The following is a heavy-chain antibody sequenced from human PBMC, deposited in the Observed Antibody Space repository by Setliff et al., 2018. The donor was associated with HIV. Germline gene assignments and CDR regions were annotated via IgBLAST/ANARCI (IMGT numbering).Heavy chain of an antibody. CDR3: AKKTAAYTSGSWLHY. D-gene: IGHD3-10*01. Sequence: NPGGSLRLSCAASGFTFSHLYMAWIRQAPGKGLEWVAYISYSGTSIYYRDSVKGRFTISRDNAKSSLYLQMNSLRAEDTAVYYCAKKTAAYTSGSWLHYWGQGTLVTVSS. J-gene: IGHJ4*02. CDR1: GFTFSHLY. CDR2: ISYSGTSI. V-gene: IGHV3-11*01.